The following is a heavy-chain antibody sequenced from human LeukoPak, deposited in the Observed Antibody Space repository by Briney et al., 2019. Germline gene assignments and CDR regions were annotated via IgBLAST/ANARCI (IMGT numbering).Heavy chain of an antibody. CDR2: ISGSGGST. V-gene: IGHV3-23*01. Sequence: GGSLRLSCAASGFTFSSYAMSWVRQAPGRGLEWVSAISGSGGSTYYADSVKGRFTISRDNSKNTLYLQMNSLRAEDTAVYYCAKGWRYDFWSGYPYFDYWGQGTLVTVSS. CDR3: AKGWRYDFWSGYPYFDY. CDR1: GFTFSSYA. D-gene: IGHD3-3*01. J-gene: IGHJ4*02.